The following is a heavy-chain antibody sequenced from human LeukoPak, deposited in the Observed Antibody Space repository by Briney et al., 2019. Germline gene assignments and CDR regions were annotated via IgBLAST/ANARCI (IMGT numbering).Heavy chain of an antibody. D-gene: IGHD3-22*01. CDR3: ARAGNYFDGTGYFRH. V-gene: IGHV1-18*01. J-gene: IGHJ4*02. CDR1: GYTFTSYA. CDR2: ISTYNGNT. Sequence: ASVKVSCTASGYTFTSYAISWVRQAPGQGLEWMGWISTYNGNTNYAQKLQGRVSMTTDTSTRTAYMELRSLRSDDTAVYYCARAGNYFDGTGYFRHWGQGTLVTVSS.